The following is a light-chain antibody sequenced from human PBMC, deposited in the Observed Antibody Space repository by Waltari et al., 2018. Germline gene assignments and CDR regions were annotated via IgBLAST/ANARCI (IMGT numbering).Light chain of an antibody. CDR3: QQFDNLPLT. J-gene: IGKJ4*01. V-gene: IGKV4-1*01. CDR2: WAS. Sequence: DIVMTQSPDSLAVSLGERATIHCTSSQSIFYSSNNKDYLAWYQLKPGQPPKLLIYWASTRESGVPDRFSGSGTGTDFTLTISSLQTEDVATYFCQQFDNLPLTFGGGTKVEI. CDR1: QSIFYSSNNKDY.